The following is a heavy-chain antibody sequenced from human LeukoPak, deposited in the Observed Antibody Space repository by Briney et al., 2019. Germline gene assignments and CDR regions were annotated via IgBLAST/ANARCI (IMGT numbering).Heavy chain of an antibody. J-gene: IGHJ4*02. CDR3: ASPDPKKVTTRYFDY. V-gene: IGHV1-46*01. D-gene: IGHD5-12*01. CDR2: INPSGGST. CDR1: GYTFTSYY. Sequence: ASVKVSCTASGYTFTSYYMHWVRQAPGQGLEWMGIINPSGGSTNYAQKFQGRVTITADESTSTAYMELSSLRSEDTAVYYCASPDPKKVTTRYFDYWGQGTLVTVSS.